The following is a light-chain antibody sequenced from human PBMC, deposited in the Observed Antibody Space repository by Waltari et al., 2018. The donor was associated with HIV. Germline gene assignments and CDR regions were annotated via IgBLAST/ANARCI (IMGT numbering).Light chain of an antibody. V-gene: IGLV1-51*02. CDR1: TSNIADNS. CDR3: GTWDSNLSAWV. Sequence: QSVLTQPPSVSAAPGQKVTFSCSGSTSNIADNSVSWYRQLPGTAPKLLIYENNKRPSGIPDRFSGSKSGTSATLGITGLQTGDEADYYCGTWDSNLSAWVFGGGTKLTVL. J-gene: IGLJ3*02. CDR2: ENN.